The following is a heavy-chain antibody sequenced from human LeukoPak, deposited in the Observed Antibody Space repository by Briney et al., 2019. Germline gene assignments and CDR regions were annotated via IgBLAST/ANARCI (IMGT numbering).Heavy chain of an antibody. V-gene: IGHV3-7*03. CDR1: GFTFSSYW. CDR2: INEDGSDK. J-gene: IGHJ5*02. Sequence: GGSLRLSCAASGFTFSSYWMSWVRQAPGKGLEWVANINEDGSDKYYVDSVKGRFTISRDNAKNSLYLQMNSLRAEDTALYYCAKEGRVSIAAYRGFDPWGQGTLVTVSS. CDR3: AKEGRVSIAAYRGFDP. D-gene: IGHD6-6*01.